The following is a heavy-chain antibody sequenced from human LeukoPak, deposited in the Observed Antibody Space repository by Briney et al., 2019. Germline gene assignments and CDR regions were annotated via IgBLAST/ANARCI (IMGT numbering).Heavy chain of an antibody. D-gene: IGHD3-3*01. CDR3: AKEGIESITIFGVVQAYYYYGMDV. Sequence: GGSLRLSCAASGFTFSSYGMHWVRQAPGKGLEWVAVISYDGSNKYYADSVKGRFTISRDNSKNTLYLQVNSLRAEDTAVYYCAKEGIESITIFGVVQAYYYYGMDVWGQGTTVTVSS. CDR1: GFTFSSYG. J-gene: IGHJ6*02. CDR2: ISYDGSNK. V-gene: IGHV3-30*18.